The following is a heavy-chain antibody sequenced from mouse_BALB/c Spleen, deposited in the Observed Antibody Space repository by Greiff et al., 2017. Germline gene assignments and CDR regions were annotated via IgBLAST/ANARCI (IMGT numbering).Heavy chain of an antibody. CDR2: IYPGNSDT. Sequence: EVQLQQSGTVLARPGASVKMSCKASGYTFTSYWMHWVKQRPGQGLEWIGAIYPGNSDTSYNQKFKGKAKLTAVTSTSTAYMELSSLTNEDSAVYYCTRRKGNYWYFDVWGAGTTVTVSS. J-gene: IGHJ1*01. CDR1: GYTFTSYW. D-gene: IGHD2-1*01. CDR3: TRRKGNYWYFDV. V-gene: IGHV1-5*01.